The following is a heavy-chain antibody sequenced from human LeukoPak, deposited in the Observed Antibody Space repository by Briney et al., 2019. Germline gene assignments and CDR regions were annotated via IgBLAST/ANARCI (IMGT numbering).Heavy chain of an antibody. V-gene: IGHV3-23*01. CDR1: GFTFSSYA. J-gene: IGHJ4*02. D-gene: IGHD2-21*02. CDR2: ISGSGGST. CDR3: ATIVVVTARFDY. Sequence: GGSLRLSCAASGFTFSSYAMSWVRQAPGKGLEWVSAISGSGGSTYYADSVKGRFTISRDNSKNTLYLQMNSLRAEGTAVYYCATIVVVTARFDYWGQGTLVTVSS.